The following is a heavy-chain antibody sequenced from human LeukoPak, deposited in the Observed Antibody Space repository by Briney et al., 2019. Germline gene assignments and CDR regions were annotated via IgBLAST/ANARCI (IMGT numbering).Heavy chain of an antibody. V-gene: IGHV4-59*08. CDR1: GDSITSFY. CDR2: IYYSGST. D-gene: IGHD3-9*01. Sequence: SETLSLTCTVSGDSITSFYWSWIRQPPGKGLEWIGYIYYSGSTNYNPSLKSRVTISVDTSKNQFSLKLSSVTAADTAVYYCARLKNYDILTGPSYGMDVWGQGTTVTVSS. J-gene: IGHJ6*02. CDR3: ARLKNYDILTGPSYGMDV.